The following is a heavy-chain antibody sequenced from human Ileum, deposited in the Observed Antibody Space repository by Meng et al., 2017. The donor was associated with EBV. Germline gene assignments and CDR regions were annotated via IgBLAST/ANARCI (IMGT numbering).Heavy chain of an antibody. J-gene: IGHJ4*02. CDR3: SRDLAGSDDD. D-gene: IGHD6-25*01. V-gene: IGHV3-74*01. Sequence: PVGARVVYARPGRSTILSWEASGFTFSCLWMHGVRQAPGQGLVWVSRTNEDGRITNYADSVKGRFTISRDNTKNTLYLQMNSLRAEDTAVYFCSRDLAGSDDDWGQGTLVTVSS. CDR1: GFTFSCLW. CDR2: TNEDGRIT.